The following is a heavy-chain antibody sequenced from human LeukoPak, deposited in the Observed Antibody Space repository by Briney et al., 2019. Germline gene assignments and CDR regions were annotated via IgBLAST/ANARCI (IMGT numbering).Heavy chain of an antibody. CDR3: ARITYDFWSGYYMPDDP. CDR1: GYTFTNYG. CDR2: ISIYNGNT. D-gene: IGHD3-3*01. J-gene: IGHJ5*02. V-gene: IGHV1-18*01. Sequence: ASVKVSCKASGYTFTNYGISWVRQAPGQGLEWMGWISIYNGNTDYAQKPRGRVTMTTDTSTSTAYMELRSLRSDDTAVYYCARITYDFWSGYYMPDDPWGQGTLVTVSS.